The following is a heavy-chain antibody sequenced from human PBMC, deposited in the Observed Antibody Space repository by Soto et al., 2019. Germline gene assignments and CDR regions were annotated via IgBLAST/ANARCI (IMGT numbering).Heavy chain of an antibody. Sequence: VQLLESGGGLVQPGGSLRLSCAASGFAFSSYAMSWVRQAPGKGLEWVSVISDSGGNTHYADSVKGRFTVSRDHSKNTLFLQMNSLRAEDTAVYYCQSYCSGGSCYRTNAFDIWGQGTMVTVSS. V-gene: IGHV3-23*01. CDR3: QSYCSGGSCYRTNAFDI. CDR1: GFAFSSYA. J-gene: IGHJ3*02. CDR2: ISDSGGNT. D-gene: IGHD2-15*01.